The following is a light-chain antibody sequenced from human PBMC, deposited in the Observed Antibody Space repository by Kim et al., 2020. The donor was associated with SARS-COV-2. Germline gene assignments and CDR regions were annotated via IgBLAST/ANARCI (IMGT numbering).Light chain of an antibody. V-gene: IGKV1-27*01. CDR2: VAS. Sequence: ASVGYRVIITCRASQGIDNYVAWYQQKPGKVPKVLIYVASTLESGVPSRFSGSGSGTDFTLTISSLQPEDVSTYYCQKYDSVPLTFGGGTKVDIK. CDR3: QKYDSVPLT. J-gene: IGKJ4*01. CDR1: QGIDNY.